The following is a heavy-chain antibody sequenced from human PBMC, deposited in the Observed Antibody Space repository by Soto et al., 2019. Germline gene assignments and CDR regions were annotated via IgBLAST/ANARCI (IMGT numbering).Heavy chain of an antibody. CDR3: ARRPPLYASESSRFDL. CDR1: GASLSNSWNY. V-gene: IGHV4-39*01. Sequence: XTLSLPCSVSGASLSNSWNYWGWIRRPPGKGREWIGTTDYSGDTSYNPSLRSRVTISAHTSNNQFSPRLSYVSVADTAVHYCARRPPLYASESSRFDLWGQGALV. CDR2: TDYSGDT. D-gene: IGHD3-10*01. J-gene: IGHJ4*02.